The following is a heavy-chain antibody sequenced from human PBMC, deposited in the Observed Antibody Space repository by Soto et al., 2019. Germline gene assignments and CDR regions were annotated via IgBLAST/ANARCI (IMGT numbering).Heavy chain of an antibody. CDR1: GGSITDYS. CDR2: IFSSCST. D-gene: IGHD2-21*02. CDR3: ARDQGVVVTADNWFDP. Sequence: PSETLSLTCTVSGGSITDYSWVWIRQPAGKGLEWIGRIFSSCSTNYNPSLKGRITMSLDTSKNQFSLKLNSATATDTAVYFCARDQGVVVTADNWFDPWGQGTLVTVSS. J-gene: IGHJ5*02. V-gene: IGHV4-4*07.